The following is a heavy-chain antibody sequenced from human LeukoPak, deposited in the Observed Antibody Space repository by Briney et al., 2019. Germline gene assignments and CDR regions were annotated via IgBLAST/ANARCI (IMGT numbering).Heavy chain of an antibody. J-gene: IGHJ3*02. D-gene: IGHD3-3*01. Sequence: GGSLRLSCAASRFTFSSFGMHWVRQAPGKGLEWVSYISSSSSYTNYADSVKGRFTISRDNAKNTLYLQMNSLRAEDSAVYYCASLVGGYYPPVEAFDIWGQGTMVTVSS. CDR3: ASLVGGYYPPVEAFDI. V-gene: IGHV3-21*05. CDR1: RFTFSSFG. CDR2: ISSSSSYT.